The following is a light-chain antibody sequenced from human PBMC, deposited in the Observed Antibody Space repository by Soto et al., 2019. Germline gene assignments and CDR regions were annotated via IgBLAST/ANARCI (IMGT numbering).Light chain of an antibody. CDR1: QSVSSSY. CDR3: QQYGSFPRT. Sequence: ENVLTQSPGTLSLYTGERATLSCRASQSVSSSYLAWYQQKPGQAPRLLIYGASSRATGIPDRFSGSGSGTDFTLTISRLEPEDFAVYYCQQYGSFPRTFGQGTKVDIK. CDR2: GAS. V-gene: IGKV3-20*01. J-gene: IGKJ1*01.